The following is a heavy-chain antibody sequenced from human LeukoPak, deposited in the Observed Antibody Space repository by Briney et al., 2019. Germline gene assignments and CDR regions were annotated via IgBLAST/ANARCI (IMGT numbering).Heavy chain of an antibody. D-gene: IGHD5-18*01. J-gene: IGHJ4*02. Sequence: PGGSLRLSWATSGFTFSNYDMHWVRQAPGKGLEWVAVISYDGSNKYFADSVKGRFTISRDNSKNTLYLQMNSLRAEDTAVYYCATPYSYGYYFDSWGQGTLVTVSS. CDR2: ISYDGSNK. CDR3: ATPYSYGYYFDS. V-gene: IGHV3-30*03. CDR1: GFTFSNYD.